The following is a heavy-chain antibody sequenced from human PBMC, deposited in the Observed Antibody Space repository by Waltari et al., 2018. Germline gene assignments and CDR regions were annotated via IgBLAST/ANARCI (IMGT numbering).Heavy chain of an antibody. J-gene: IGHJ6*02. CDR1: GFRFSNYW. Sequence: EEQLLESGGGLVQPGDSLRLSCAASGFRFSNYWMNWVRQAPGTGLVGVARISNDESSMTYADSVKGRVTISRDNAKNTLYLQMKRLRAEDTAVYYCVRLAQRTYRSPVPGRHYYYGMDVWGQGTTVTVSS. CDR2: ISNDESSM. CDR3: VRLAQRTYRSPVPGRHYYYGMDV. D-gene: IGHD3-10*01. V-gene: IGHV3-74*03.